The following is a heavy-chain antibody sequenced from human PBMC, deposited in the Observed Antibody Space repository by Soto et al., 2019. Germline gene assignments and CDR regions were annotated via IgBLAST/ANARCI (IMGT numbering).Heavy chain of an antibody. CDR1: GFTFSSYA. D-gene: IGHD6-19*01. CDR3: ASPLNLIAVAGMDYSYGMDI. J-gene: IGHJ6*02. CDR2: ISYDGSNK. Sequence: GGSLRLSCAASGFTFSSYAMHWVRQAPGKGLEWVAVISYDGSNKYYADSVKGRFTISRDNSKNTLYLQMNSLRAEDTAVYYCASPLNLIAVAGMDYSYGMDIWGQGTTVTVSS. V-gene: IGHV3-30*04.